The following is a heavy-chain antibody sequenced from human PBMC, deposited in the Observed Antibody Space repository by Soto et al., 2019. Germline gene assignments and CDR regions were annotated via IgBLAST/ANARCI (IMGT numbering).Heavy chain of an antibody. CDR1: GFAFSSYM. CDR3: AKHLVDGRLQSPFDS. D-gene: IGHD4-4*01. CDR2: ITPTDISR. V-gene: IGHV3-23*01. Sequence: EVQLLESGGGLVQPGGSLRLSCAASGFAFSSYMMTWVRQAPGKGPEWVSAITPTDISRSYTDSVHGRFTISRDNSKNTLYLQMKRLRAEDTAIYYCAKHLVDGRLQSPFDSWGQGTLVIVSS. J-gene: IGHJ4*02.